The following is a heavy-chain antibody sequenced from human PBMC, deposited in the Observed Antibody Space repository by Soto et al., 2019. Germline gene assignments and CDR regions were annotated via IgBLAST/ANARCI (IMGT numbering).Heavy chain of an antibody. D-gene: IGHD6-6*01. CDR2: IYNIGST. CDR1: GGYISGGDYS. V-gene: IGHV4-30-2*01. CDR3: ATCSKVFQL. Sequence: SETLSLTGAVSGGYISGGDYSWSWIRQPPGKGLEWIGFIYNIGSTCYNSSLKSRVTISVDRSRNHFFLNLTSATAEDTAVYYCATCSKVFQLGGQEPKV. J-gene: IGHJ3*01.